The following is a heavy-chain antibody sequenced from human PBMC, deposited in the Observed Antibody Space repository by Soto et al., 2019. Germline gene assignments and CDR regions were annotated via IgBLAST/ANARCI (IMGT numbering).Heavy chain of an antibody. J-gene: IGHJ4*02. Sequence: QVQLVQSGPEVKKPGASAKVSCKAAGYTFSNYGISWMRQVPGQGLEWMGRISAYNGETKYAQKFQGRVSMTTDTSTNTAYMELGSLRSDDTAVYYCARASGTGVGTTSYWGQGTLVTVSS. V-gene: IGHV1-18*01. CDR1: GYTFSNYG. CDR3: ARASGTGVGTTSY. CDR2: ISAYNGET. D-gene: IGHD1-26*01.